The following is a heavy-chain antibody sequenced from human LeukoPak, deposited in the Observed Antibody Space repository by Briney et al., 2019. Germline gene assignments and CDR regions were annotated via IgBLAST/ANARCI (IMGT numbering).Heavy chain of an antibody. V-gene: IGHV4-4*07. CDR2: IYTSGST. Sequence: SETPSLTSTLSSASPNNYYSSCIPQPARGKLEWIGRIYTSGSTNYNPSLKSRVTMTIDTSKKSFSLRLTSVTAADTAMYYCAGISLAGRGDAFDIWGQGTMVTVSS. J-gene: IGHJ3*02. CDR1: SASPNNYY. CDR3: AGISLAGRGDAFDI. D-gene: IGHD6-19*01.